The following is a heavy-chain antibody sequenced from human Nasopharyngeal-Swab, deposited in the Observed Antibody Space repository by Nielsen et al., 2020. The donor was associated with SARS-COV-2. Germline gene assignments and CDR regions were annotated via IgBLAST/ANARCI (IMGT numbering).Heavy chain of an antibody. V-gene: IGHV4-39*02. J-gene: IGHJ4*02. D-gene: IGHD2-21*02. CDR1: GGSISSSTYY. CDR2: LYYSGST. CDR3: ARGPPTYCGSHCSLDY. Sequence: SETLSLTCTVSGGSISSSTYYWGWIRQPPGKGLEWIGTLYYSGSTYQNPSLKSRVTISVDTSKNQFSLDLSSVTAADTAVYYCARGPPTYCGSHCSLDYWGQGTLATVSS.